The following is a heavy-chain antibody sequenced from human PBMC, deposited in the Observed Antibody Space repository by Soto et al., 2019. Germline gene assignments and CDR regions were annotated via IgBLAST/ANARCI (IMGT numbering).Heavy chain of an antibody. D-gene: IGHD2-2*01. J-gene: IGHJ4*02. V-gene: IGHV4-31*03. Sequence: QVQLQESGPGLVKPSQTLSLTCTVSGGSISSGGYYWSWIRQHPGKGLEWIGYSYYSGSTYYNPSRTCRVTISVDTSKNQFSLKLSSVSAADTAVYYCARAGPRYCSSTSCYVSDYWGQGTLVTVSS. CDR3: ARAGPRYCSSTSCYVSDY. CDR2: SYYSGST. CDR1: GGSISSGGYY.